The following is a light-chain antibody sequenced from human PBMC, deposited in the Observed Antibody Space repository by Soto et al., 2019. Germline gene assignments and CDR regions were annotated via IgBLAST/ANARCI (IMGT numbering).Light chain of an antibody. Sequence: DIQMTQSPSSLSASVGDRVTITCRASQGIRDDLGWFQQKPGTAPKRLIYAASRLHRGVPSRFSGTGSGTEFTLTINNLQPEDFATYYCLQYNDYPWMFGQGTKVDIK. CDR3: LQYNDYPWM. CDR1: QGIRDD. CDR2: AAS. J-gene: IGKJ1*01. V-gene: IGKV1-17*02.